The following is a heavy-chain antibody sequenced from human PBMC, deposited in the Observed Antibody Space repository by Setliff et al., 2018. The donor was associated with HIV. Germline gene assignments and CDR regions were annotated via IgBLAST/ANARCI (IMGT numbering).Heavy chain of an antibody. CDR1: GYTFTNYF. D-gene: IGHD2-2*01. V-gene: IGHV1-2*02. Sequence: GASVKVSCKASGYTFTNYFVHWVRQAPGQGLEWMGWIYPNTGGTNYAQKFQGRVTMTRDTSISTAYMELSRLRSDDTAVYYCARPLVVPAAMSEGVAFDIWGQGTMVTVSS. CDR2: IYPNTGGT. CDR3: ARPLVVPAAMSEGVAFDI. J-gene: IGHJ3*02.